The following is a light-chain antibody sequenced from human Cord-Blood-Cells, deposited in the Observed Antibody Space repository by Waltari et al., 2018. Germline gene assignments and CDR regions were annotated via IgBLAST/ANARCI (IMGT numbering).Light chain of an antibody. CDR1: QSISSW. CDR2: KSS. J-gene: IGKJ1*01. V-gene: IGKV1-5*03. CDR3: QQYGT. Sequence: DIQMTQSPSTLSASVGDRVTITCRASQSISSWLAWYRQKPGKAPKLLLYKSSSLESGVPSRFSGSGSGTEFTLTISSLQPDDFATYYCQQYGTFGQGTKVEIK.